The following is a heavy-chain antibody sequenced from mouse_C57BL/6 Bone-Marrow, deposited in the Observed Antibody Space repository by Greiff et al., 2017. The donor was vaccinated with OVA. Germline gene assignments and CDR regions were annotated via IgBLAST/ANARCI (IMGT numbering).Heavy chain of an antibody. CDR2: INPSTGGT. J-gene: IGHJ4*01. CDR3: ASLDYGNYVDAMDY. CDR1: GYSFTGYY. D-gene: IGHD2-1*01. V-gene: IGHV1-42*01. Sequence: EVMLVESGPELVKPGASVKISCKASGYSFTGYYMNWVKQSPEKSLEWIGEINPSTGGTTYNQKFKAKATLTVDKSSSTAYMQLKSLTSEDSAVYYCASLDYGNYVDAMDYWGQGTSVTVSS.